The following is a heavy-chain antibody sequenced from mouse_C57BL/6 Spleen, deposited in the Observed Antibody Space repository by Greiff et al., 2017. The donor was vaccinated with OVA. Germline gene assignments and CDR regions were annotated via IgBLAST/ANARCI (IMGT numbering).Heavy chain of an antibody. D-gene: IGHD2-4*01. CDR3: ARSDIYYDYWGFAY. CDR1: GYTFTSYW. Sequence: QVQLQQPGTELVKPGASVKLSCKASGYTFTSYWMHWVKQRPGQGLEWLGNINPSNGGTNYNEKFKSKATLTVDKSSSTAYMQLSSLASEDSAVYYWARSDIYYDYWGFAYWGKGTLVTVSA. J-gene: IGHJ3*01. CDR2: INPSNGGT. V-gene: IGHV1-53*01.